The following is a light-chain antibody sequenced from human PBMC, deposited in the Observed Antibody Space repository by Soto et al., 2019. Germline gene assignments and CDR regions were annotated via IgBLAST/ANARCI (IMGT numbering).Light chain of an antibody. J-gene: IGKJ1*01. CDR1: QSISSY. CDR3: QQYNSYSEGT. V-gene: IGKV1-5*01. CDR2: DAS. Sequence: DIQMTQSPSSLSASVGDRVTITCRASQSISSYLNWYQQKPGKAPKLLIYDASSLESGVPSRFSGSGSGTEFTLTISSLQPDDFATYYCQQYNSYSEGTFGQGTKV.